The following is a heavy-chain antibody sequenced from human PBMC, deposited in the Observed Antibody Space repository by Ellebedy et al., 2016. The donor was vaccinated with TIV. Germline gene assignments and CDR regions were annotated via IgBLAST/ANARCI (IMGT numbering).Heavy chain of an antibody. D-gene: IGHD3-22*01. V-gene: IGHV3-13*01. J-gene: IGHJ4*03. CDR2: FGTAGYT. Sequence: ETLSLTCAASGFTFSSYDMHWVRQGTGKGLEWVSAFGTAGYTYYPGSVKGRFTISRENAKNSLYLQITSLRAEDTAVYYCARVRFDDTAVDYWGQGTLVTVSS. CDR3: ARVRFDDTAVDY. CDR1: GFTFSSYD.